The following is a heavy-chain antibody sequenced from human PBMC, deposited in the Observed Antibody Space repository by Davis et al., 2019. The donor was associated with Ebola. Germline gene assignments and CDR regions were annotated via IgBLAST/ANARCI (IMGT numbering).Heavy chain of an antibody. CDR2: ISSSSSYI. Sequence: PGGSLRLSCAASGFTFSSYSMNWVRQAPGKGLEWVSSISSSSSYIYYADSVKGRFTISRDNAKNSLYLQMNSLRAEDTAVYYCARVVEFWSGPHYYGMDVWGQGTTVTVSS. V-gene: IGHV3-21*01. CDR3: ARVVEFWSGPHYYGMDV. CDR1: GFTFSSYS. D-gene: IGHD3-3*01. J-gene: IGHJ6*02.